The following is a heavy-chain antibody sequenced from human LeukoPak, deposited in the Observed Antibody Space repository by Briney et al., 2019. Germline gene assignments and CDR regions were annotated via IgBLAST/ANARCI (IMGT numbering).Heavy chain of an antibody. V-gene: IGHV3-74*01. CDR1: GFTFSSYW. CDR2: ITSDGSGI. D-gene: IGHD1-26*01. Sequence: AGGSLRLSCAASGFTFSSYWMHWGRQPPGKGLVWVSRITSDGSGIGYADSVKGRFSTSRDNAKNTLYLQMNSLRAEDTAVYYCASGRLVGAPDYWGQGTLVTVSS. CDR3: ASGRLVGAPDY. J-gene: IGHJ4*02.